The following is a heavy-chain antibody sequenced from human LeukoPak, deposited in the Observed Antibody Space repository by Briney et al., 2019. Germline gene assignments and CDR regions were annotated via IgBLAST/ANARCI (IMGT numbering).Heavy chain of an antibody. CDR1: GGSISGYY. J-gene: IGHJ5*02. D-gene: IGHD3-9*01. V-gene: IGHV4-4*07. CDR3: AREGREVLRYFDWFYNWFDP. Sequence: PSETLSLTCTVSGGSISGYYWSWIRQSAGKGLEWIGRISSSGNTNYNASLKSRVTMSVDTSKNQFSLKLSSVTAADTAVYYCAREGREVLRYFDWFYNWFDPWGQGTLVTVSS. CDR2: ISSSGNT.